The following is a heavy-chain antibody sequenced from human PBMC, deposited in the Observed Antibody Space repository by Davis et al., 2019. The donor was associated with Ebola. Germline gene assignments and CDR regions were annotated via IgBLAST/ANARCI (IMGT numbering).Heavy chain of an antibody. CDR3: ATDRFIGFQY. CDR2: IEQHGSAT. CDR1: GFIYTDYW. D-gene: IGHD3-16*02. J-gene: IGHJ4*02. Sequence: GESLKISCAASGFIYTDYWMSWVRQAPGKGLEWVANIEQHGSATQYVDSVKGRSTISRDNAKNSLYLQMDSLRAEDTAVYYCATDRFIGFQYWGQGALVIVSS. V-gene: IGHV3-7*01.